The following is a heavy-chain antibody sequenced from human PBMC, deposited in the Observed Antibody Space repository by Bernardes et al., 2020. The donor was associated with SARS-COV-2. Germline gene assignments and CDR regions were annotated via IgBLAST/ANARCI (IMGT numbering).Heavy chain of an antibody. J-gene: IGHJ4*02. V-gene: IGHV4-39*01. CDR3: ARQHLGGVTIFGVVTTDRYFDY. D-gene: IGHD3-3*01. CDR2: IYYSGST. Sequence: PSETLSLTCTVSVGSISSSIYYWGWIRQPPGKGLEWIGSIYYSGSTYYNPSLKSRVTISVDTSKNQFSLKLSSVTAADTAVYYCARQHLGGVTIFGVVTTDRYFDYWGQGTLVTVSS. CDR1: VGSISSSIYY.